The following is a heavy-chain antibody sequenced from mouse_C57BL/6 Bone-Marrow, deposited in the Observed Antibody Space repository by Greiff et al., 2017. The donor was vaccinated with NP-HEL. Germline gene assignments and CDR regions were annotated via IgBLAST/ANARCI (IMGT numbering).Heavy chain of an antibody. D-gene: IGHD1-1*01. CDR1: GYTFTDYY. CDR2: INPYNGGT. CDR3: ARERDYEFAY. V-gene: IGHV1-19*01. J-gene: IGHJ3*01. Sequence: EVQLQQSGPVLVKPGASVKMSCKASGYTFTDYYMNWVKQSHGKSLEWIGVINPYNGGTSYNQKFKGKATLTVDKSSSTAYMELNSLTSEDSAVYYCARERDYEFAYWGQGTLVTVSA.